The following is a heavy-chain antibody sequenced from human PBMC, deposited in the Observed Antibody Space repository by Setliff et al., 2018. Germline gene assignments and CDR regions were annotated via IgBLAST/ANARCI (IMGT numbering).Heavy chain of an antibody. J-gene: IGHJ6*02. Sequence: PGGSLRLSCAASGFTFSSYAMSWVRQAPGKGLEWVSAISGSGGSTYYADSVKGRFTISRDNSKNTLYLQMNRRRAEDTAVYYCARNWATAQHYYYGMDVWGQGTTVTVSS. CDR2: ISGSGGST. V-gene: IGHV3-23*01. CDR1: GFTFSSYA. CDR3: ARNWATAQHYYYGMDV. D-gene: IGHD2-21*02.